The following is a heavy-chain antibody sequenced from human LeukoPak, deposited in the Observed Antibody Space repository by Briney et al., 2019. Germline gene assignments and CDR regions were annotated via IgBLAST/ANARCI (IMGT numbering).Heavy chain of an antibody. CDR1: GGTFSSYA. Sequence: ASVKVSCKASGGTFSSYAISWVRQAPGQGLEWMGGIIPIFGTANYAQKFQGRVTITTDESTSTAYMELSSLRSEDTAVYYCARVRRRGDLGGPEYYFDYWGQGTLVTVSS. D-gene: IGHD2-21*02. J-gene: IGHJ4*02. CDR3: ARVRRRGDLGGPEYYFDY. V-gene: IGHV1-69*05. CDR2: IIPIFGTA.